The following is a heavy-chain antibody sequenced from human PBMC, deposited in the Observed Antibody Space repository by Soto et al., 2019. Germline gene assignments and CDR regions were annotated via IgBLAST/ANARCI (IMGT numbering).Heavy chain of an antibody. V-gene: IGHV1-2*02. D-gene: IGHD6-19*01. CDR3: ASAAVTGTAGLDF. CDR2: INPNSGGT. Sequence: ASVKVSCKASGYTFGGFYMHWVRQAPGQGLEWMGWINPNSGGTKSAEKFQGRVTMTRDTSISTAYMELSRLTSDDTAVYYCASAAVTGTAGLDFWGQGTQVTVSS. J-gene: IGHJ4*02. CDR1: GYTFGGFY.